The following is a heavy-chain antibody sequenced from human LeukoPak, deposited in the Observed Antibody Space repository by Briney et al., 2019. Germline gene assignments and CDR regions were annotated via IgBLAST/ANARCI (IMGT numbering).Heavy chain of an antibody. J-gene: IGHJ6*02. D-gene: IGHD3-10*01. Sequence: PGGSLRLSCAASGFTFSSYAMSWVRQAPGKGLEWVSAISGSGSTYYADSVKGRFTISRDNSKNTLYLQMNSLRADDTAVYYCAKEAPPYGSGRGGAMDVWGQGTTVTVSS. CDR1: GFTFSSYA. V-gene: IGHV3-23*01. CDR2: ISGSGST. CDR3: AKEAPPYGSGRGGAMDV.